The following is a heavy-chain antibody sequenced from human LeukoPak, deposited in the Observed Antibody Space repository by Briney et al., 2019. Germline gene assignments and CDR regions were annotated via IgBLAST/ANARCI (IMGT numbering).Heavy chain of an antibody. J-gene: IGHJ6*03. CDR3: ARAWVVVPAAIDYYYMDV. V-gene: IGHV1-18*01. CDR2: INAYNGNT. Sequence: ASVKVSCKASGYTFTNYGISWVRQAPGQGLEWRGWINAYNGNTNYAQKLQGRVTMTTDTSTSTAYMELRSLRSDDTAVYYCARAWVVVPAAIDYYYMDVWGKGTTVTVSS. CDR1: GYTFTNYG. D-gene: IGHD2-2*02.